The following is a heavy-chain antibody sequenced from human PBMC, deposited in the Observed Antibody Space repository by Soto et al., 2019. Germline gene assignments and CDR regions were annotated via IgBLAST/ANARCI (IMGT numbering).Heavy chain of an antibody. V-gene: IGHV4-30-2*01. CDR1: GGSISSGGYS. CDR2: IYHSGST. D-gene: IGHD3-22*01. J-gene: IGHJ4*02. Sequence: PSETLSLTCAVSGGSISSGGYSWSWIRHPPGKGLEWIGYIYHSGSTYYNPSLKSRVTTSVDRSKNQFSLKLSSVTAADTAVYYCARVPSPYYYDSSGPFDYWGQGTLVTVSS. CDR3: ARVPSPYYYDSSGPFDY.